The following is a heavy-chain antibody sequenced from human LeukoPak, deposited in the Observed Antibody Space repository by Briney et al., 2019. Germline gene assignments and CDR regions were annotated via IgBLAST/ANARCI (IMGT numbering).Heavy chain of an antibody. CDR1: GFTFSSYG. D-gene: IGHD2-2*01. J-gene: IGHJ4*02. CDR3: AKENCSSISCYIDY. CDR2: IRYDGSNK. V-gene: IGHV3-30*02. Sequence: GGSLRLSCAASGFTFSSYGMHWVRQASGKGLEWVAFIRYDGSNKYYADSVKGRFTISRDNSKNTLYLQMNSLRAEDTAVYYCAKENCSSISCYIDYWGQGTLVTVSS.